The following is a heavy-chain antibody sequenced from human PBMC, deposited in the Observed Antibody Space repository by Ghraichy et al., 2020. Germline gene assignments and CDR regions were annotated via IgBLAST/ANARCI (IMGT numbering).Heavy chain of an antibody. CDR2: IQSSGRT. CDR1: GGSLSDYY. Sequence: SETLSLTCTVSGGSLSDYYWTWIRQPAGRGLEWIGRIQSSGRTNSNPFLKSRVSMSVDTSKNHVSLSLSSVTAADTAVYYCARSRLYYDVLTGYSPNYYYGMEVWGEGTTVTVSS. CDR3: ARSRLYYDVLTGYSPNYYYGMEV. J-gene: IGHJ6*04. V-gene: IGHV4-4*07. D-gene: IGHD3-9*01.